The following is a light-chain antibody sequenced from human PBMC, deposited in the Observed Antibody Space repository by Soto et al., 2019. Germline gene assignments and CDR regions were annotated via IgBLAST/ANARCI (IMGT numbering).Light chain of an antibody. Sequence: QSVLTQPAFVSGSPGQSITISCTGTSSDVGSYNLVSWYQQHPGKAPKLIIFEVSKRPSGVSNRFSGSKSGNTASLTISGLQAEDEADYYCCSYAGSSTWVFGGGTKLTVL. CDR3: CSYAGSSTWV. J-gene: IGLJ3*02. V-gene: IGLV2-23*02. CDR1: SSDVGSYNL. CDR2: EVS.